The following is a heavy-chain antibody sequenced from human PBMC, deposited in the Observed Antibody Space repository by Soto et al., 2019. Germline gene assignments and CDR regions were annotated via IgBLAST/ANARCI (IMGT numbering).Heavy chain of an antibody. CDR3: ARIKGPFDS. Sequence: PSETLSLTCSISGGSIGNYYWSWIRQPPGKGLDWIGYVYYSRSTNYNPSLKSRVTISVDTSKNQFSLKLSSVTAADTAVYYCARIKGPFDSWGQGTLVTVSS. J-gene: IGHJ4*02. CDR1: GGSIGNYY. V-gene: IGHV4-59*01. D-gene: IGHD3-16*01. CDR2: VYYSRST.